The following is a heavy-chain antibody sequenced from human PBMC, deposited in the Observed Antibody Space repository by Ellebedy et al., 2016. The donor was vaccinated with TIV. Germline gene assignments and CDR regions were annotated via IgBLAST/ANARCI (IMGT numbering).Heavy chain of an antibody. D-gene: IGHD6-19*01. J-gene: IGHJ4*02. CDR1: GYSFTSYW. Sequence: GGSLRLXXKGSGYSFTSYWIGWVRQMPGKGLEWMGIIYPGDSDTRYSPSFQGQVTISADKSISTAYLQWSSLKASDTAMYYCARQIIAVAGSPIYWGQGTLVTVSS. CDR3: ARQIIAVAGSPIY. V-gene: IGHV5-51*01. CDR2: IYPGDSDT.